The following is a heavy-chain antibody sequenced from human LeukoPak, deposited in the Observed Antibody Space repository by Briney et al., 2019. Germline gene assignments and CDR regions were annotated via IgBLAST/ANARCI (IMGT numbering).Heavy chain of an antibody. D-gene: IGHD6-19*01. J-gene: IGHJ6*03. Sequence: GGSLRLSCAASGFTFSSYWMHWVRQAPGKGLVWVSRINSDGSSTSYADSVKGQFTISRDNAKNTLYLQMNSLRAEDTAVYYCARDSSGWYVSYYYYYMDVWGKGTTVTVSS. CDR1: GFTFSSYW. V-gene: IGHV3-74*01. CDR2: INSDGSST. CDR3: ARDSSGWYVSYYYYYMDV.